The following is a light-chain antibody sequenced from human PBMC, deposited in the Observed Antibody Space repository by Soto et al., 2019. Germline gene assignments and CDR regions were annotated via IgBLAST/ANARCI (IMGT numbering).Light chain of an antibody. CDR2: GAS. CDR1: QSVSSSY. CDR3: QQYGSSPWT. V-gene: IGKV3-20*01. Sequence: EIVLTQSPGTLSLSPGERATLSCRASQSVSSSYLAWYQQKPGQAPRLLIYGASSRATGIPGRFSGSGSGTDFTLTISRLEPEDLAVYYCQQYGSSPWTFGQGTKVDIK. J-gene: IGKJ1*01.